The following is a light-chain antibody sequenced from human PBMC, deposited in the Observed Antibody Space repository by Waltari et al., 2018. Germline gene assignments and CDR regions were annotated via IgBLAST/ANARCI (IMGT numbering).Light chain of an antibody. CDR3: SSYTSSSTLGV. V-gene: IGLV2-14*01. J-gene: IGLJ1*01. Sequence: QSALTQPASVSGSPGQSITISCTGTSSDVDSYNYVSSYQQHPGKAPKLMIYEVSNRPSGVSDRFSGSKSGNTASLTISGLQAEDEAVYFCSSYTSSSTLGVFGTGTKVTVL. CDR2: EVS. CDR1: SSDVDSYNY.